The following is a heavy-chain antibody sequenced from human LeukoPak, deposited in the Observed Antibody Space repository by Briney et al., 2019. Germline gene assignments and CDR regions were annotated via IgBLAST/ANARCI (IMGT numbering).Heavy chain of an antibody. Sequence: GGSLRLSCAASGFTFSNYWMTWVRQAPGKGLEWVANINQDGSAKYYVSSVKGRFTISRDNANISLYLQMNNLRVDDTAVYHCATDSFSISSISLPGADAFDIWGQGTMVTVSS. D-gene: IGHD3-3*02. CDR1: GFTFSNYW. J-gene: IGHJ3*02. CDR3: ATDSFSISSISLPGADAFDI. V-gene: IGHV3-7*01. CDR2: INQDGSAK.